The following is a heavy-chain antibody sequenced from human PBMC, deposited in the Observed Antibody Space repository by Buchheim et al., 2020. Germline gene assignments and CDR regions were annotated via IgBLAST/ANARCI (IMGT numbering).Heavy chain of an antibody. CDR2: INGDGTVT. CDR1: GFAFGNYW. J-gene: IGHJ4*02. Sequence: EVQLVESGGGLVQPGGSLRLSCAASGFAFGNYWMFWVRQTAGKGLALISRINGDGTVTTYADSVKGRFTVSRDNSKNMLYLQMNSLRVEDTGVYYCATEDYLQNFEYWGQGTL. CDR3: ATEDYLQNFEY. V-gene: IGHV3-74*01. D-gene: IGHD2-15*01.